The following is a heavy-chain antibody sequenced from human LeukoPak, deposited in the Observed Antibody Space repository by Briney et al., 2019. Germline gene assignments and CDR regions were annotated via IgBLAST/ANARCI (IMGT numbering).Heavy chain of an antibody. J-gene: IGHJ4*02. CDR2: ISSSGSTI. V-gene: IGHV3-11*04. D-gene: IGHD5-18*01. CDR3: ARDLSGVAGYTYGRGIDY. Sequence: GGSLRLSCAASGFTFDDYGMSWVRQAPGKGLEWVSYISSSGSTIYYADSVKGRFTISRDNAKTSLYLQMNSLRAEDTAVYYCARDLSGVAGYTYGRGIDYWGQGTLVTVSS. CDR1: GFTFDDYG.